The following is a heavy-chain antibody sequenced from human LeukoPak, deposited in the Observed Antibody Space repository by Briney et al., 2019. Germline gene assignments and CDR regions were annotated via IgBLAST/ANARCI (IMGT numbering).Heavy chain of an antibody. Sequence: PGGSLRLSCAASGFTFSSYAMHWVRQAPGKGLEWVTVISYDGSNKYYADSVKGRFTISRDNSRNTLYLQMNSLRAEDTAVYYCAYSSRADAFDIWGQGTMVTVSS. D-gene: IGHD6-13*01. CDR1: GFTFSSYA. J-gene: IGHJ3*02. CDR3: AYSSRADAFDI. CDR2: ISYDGSNK. V-gene: IGHV3-30-3*01.